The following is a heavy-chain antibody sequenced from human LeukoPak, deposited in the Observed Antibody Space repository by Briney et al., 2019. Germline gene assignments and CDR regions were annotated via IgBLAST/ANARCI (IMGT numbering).Heavy chain of an antibody. V-gene: IGHV4-61*02. CDR3: AKMGNSDYFDY. D-gene: IGHD1-26*01. J-gene: IGHJ4*02. Sequence: SETLSLTCTVSGGSISNSDSYWGWIRQSAGKGLEWIGRLYPSGNTDYNPSLKSRVTMSVDASKNQFSLKLSSVTAADTAVFYCAKMGNSDYFDYWGQGTLVTVSS. CDR2: LYPSGNT. CDR1: GGSISNSDSY.